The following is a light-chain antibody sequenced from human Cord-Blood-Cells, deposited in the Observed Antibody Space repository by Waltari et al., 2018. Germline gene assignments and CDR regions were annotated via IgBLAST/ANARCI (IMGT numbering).Light chain of an antibody. J-gene: IGKJ2*01. CDR2: AAS. V-gene: IGKV1-39*01. Sequence: DIQMTQSPSSPSASVGDRVPIPCRASQSISSYLNWYQQKPGKAPKLLIYAASSLQSGVPSRFSGSGSGTDFTLTISSLQPEDFATYYCQQSYSTPPYTFGQGTKLEIK. CDR3: QQSYSTPPYT. CDR1: QSISSY.